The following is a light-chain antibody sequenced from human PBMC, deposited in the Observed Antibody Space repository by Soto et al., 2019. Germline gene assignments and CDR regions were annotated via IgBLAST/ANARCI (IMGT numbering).Light chain of an antibody. J-gene: IGLJ2*01. CDR2: DVS. CDR3: SSYTRSDTLI. CDR1: INDIGGYNY. V-gene: IGLV2-14*03. Sequence: QSALTQPASVSGSPGQSITISCTGTINDIGGYNYVSWYQQHPGKVPKLLIYDVSNRPSGVSCRCSGSKSGNTASLTIAGLQADDEADYHCSSYTRSDTLIFGGGTKLTVL.